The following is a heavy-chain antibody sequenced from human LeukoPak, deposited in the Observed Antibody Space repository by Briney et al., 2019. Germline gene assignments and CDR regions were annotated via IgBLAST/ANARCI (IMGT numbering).Heavy chain of an antibody. CDR1: GYSISSGYY. Sequence: PSETLSLTCAVSGYSISSGYYWGWIRQPLGKGLEWIGSIYHSGSTYYNPSLKSRVTISVDTSKNQFSLKLSSVTAADTAVYYCARGAPHYGSGSYYIGRYCVFWGQGTLVTVSS. J-gene: IGHJ4*02. D-gene: IGHD3-10*01. V-gene: IGHV4-38-2*01. CDR2: IYHSGST. CDR3: ARGAPHYGSGSYYIGRYCVF.